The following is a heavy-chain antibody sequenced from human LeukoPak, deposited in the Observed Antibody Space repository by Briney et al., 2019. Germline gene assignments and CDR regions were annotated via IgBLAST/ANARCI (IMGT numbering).Heavy chain of an antibody. Sequence: SETLSLTCAVYGGAFSGYFRSWIRQPPGKGLEWIAEAHHSGGTTYNTSLKSRVAISIDTYKNQCSLKMKSVTAADTAVYFCARGRKTLTTTYRGTLKRDNYFDPWGQGTLVSVSS. V-gene: IGHV4-34*01. J-gene: IGHJ5*02. CDR1: GGAFSGYF. CDR2: AHHSGGT. CDR3: ARGRKTLTTTYRGTLKRDNYFDP. D-gene: IGHD4-11*01.